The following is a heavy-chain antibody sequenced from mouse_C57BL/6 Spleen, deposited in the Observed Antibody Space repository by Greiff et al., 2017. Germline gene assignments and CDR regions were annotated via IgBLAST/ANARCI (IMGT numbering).Heavy chain of an antibody. CDR3: ARFDYDYDSGFDY. CDR2: IYPGDGDT. J-gene: IGHJ2*01. D-gene: IGHD2-4*01. V-gene: IGHV1-80*01. CDR1: GYAFSSYW. Sequence: QVQLQQSGAELVKPGASVKISCKASGYAFSSYWLNWVKQRPGKGLEWIGQIYPGDGDTNYNGKFKGKATLTADKSSSTAYMQRSSLTSEDSAVYFCARFDYDYDSGFDYWGQGTTLTVSS.